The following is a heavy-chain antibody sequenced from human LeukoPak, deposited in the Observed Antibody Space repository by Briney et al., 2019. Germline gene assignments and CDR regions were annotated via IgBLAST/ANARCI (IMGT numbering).Heavy chain of an antibody. CDR1: GGSISSYY. J-gene: IGHJ5*02. CDR3: ARDRKGFDP. V-gene: IGHV4-59*01. Sequence: SETLSLTCTVSGGSISSYYWIWIQQPPGKGLEWIGYIYYSGTTNYNPSLKRRVTISVDTSKNQFSLKLSSVTAADTAVYYCARDRKGFDPWGQGTLVTVSS. CDR2: IYYSGTT.